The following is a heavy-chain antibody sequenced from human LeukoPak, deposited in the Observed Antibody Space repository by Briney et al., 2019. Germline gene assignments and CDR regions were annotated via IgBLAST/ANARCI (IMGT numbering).Heavy chain of an antibody. CDR2: INHSGST. D-gene: IGHD3-22*01. CDR1: GGSFSGYY. Sequence: SETLSLTCAVYGGSFSGYYWSWIRQPPGKGLEWIGEINHSGSTNYNPSLKSRVTISVDTSKNQFSLKLSSVTAADTAVYYCARDRYYYDSTGYYFDYWGQGTLVTVSS. J-gene: IGHJ4*02. CDR3: ARDRYYYDSTGYYFDY. V-gene: IGHV4-34*01.